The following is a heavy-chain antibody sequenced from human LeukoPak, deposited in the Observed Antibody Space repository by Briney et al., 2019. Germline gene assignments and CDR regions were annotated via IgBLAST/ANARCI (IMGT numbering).Heavy chain of an antibody. CDR2: IYYSGST. J-gene: IGHJ6*03. D-gene: IGHD3-10*01. V-gene: IGHV4-61*01. CDR1: GGSISSATDY. Sequence: SETLSLTCTVSGGSISSATDYWSWIRQPPGKGLEWIGFIYYSGSTNYNPSLKSRVTISVDTSKNQFSLKLTSVTAADTAVYYCARVEEGYGSGRRENYYYYYMDVWGKGTTVTISS. CDR3: ARVEEGYGSGRRENYYYYYMDV.